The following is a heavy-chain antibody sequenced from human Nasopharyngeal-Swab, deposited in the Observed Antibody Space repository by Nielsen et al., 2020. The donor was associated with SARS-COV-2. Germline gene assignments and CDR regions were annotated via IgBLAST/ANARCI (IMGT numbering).Heavy chain of an antibody. D-gene: IGHD3-9*01. Sequence: GASLKISCAASGFTFSSYAMSWVRQAPGKGLEWVSAISGSGGSTYYADSVKGRFTISRDNSKNTLYLQMNSLRAEDTAVYYCAKSLGQLLEWFTYDILTGYYSDAFDIWGQGTMVTVSS. CDR3: AKSLGQLLEWFTYDILTGYYSDAFDI. CDR1: GFTFSSYA. CDR2: ISGSGGST. V-gene: IGHV3-23*01. J-gene: IGHJ3*02.